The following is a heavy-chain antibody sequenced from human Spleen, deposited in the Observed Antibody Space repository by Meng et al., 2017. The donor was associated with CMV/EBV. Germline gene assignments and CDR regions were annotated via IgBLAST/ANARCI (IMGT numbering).Heavy chain of an antibody. CDR2: ISAYNGNT. V-gene: IGHV1-18*01. Sequence: FTSYGISWVREATGQGLEWMRWISAYNGNTSYAQKLQGRVNMTTDTSTSTAYMELRSLRSDDTAVYYCARDGRYCSSTSCHPNWFDPWGKGTLVTVSS. J-gene: IGHJ5*02. D-gene: IGHD2-2*01. CDR1: FTSYG. CDR3: ARDGRYCSSTSCHPNWFDP.